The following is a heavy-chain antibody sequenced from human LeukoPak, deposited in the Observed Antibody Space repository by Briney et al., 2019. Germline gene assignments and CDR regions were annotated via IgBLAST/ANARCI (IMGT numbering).Heavy chain of an antibody. CDR3: ARAGGWSPYNWFDP. CDR1: GGSISRDSYY. V-gene: IGHV4-39*07. Sequence: PSETLSLTCTVSGGSISRDSYYWVWIRQPPGKGLEWIGSIYYGGSTYYNPSLKSRVTISVDTSMTQFSLKLSSMTAADTAVYYCARAGGWSPYNWFDPWGQGTLVTVSS. CDR2: IYYGGST. J-gene: IGHJ5*02. D-gene: IGHD6-19*01.